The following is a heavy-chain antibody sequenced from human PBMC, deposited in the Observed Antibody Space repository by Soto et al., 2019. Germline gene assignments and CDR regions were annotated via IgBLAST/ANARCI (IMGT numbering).Heavy chain of an antibody. Sequence: EMQLVQSGGGLVKPGGSLRLSCVASRFNFSAAWLNWIRQAPGKGLEWVGRIKPKSEGETADYTAPVRGRFTISRDDSQNTLHLQMDSLKTEDTAVYYCAKVPYCSGPTWGLGVLVTVSS. CDR2: IKPKSEGETA. V-gene: IGHV3-15*07. J-gene: IGHJ4*02. CDR1: RFNFSAAW. D-gene: IGHD2-15*01. CDR3: AKVPYCSGPT.